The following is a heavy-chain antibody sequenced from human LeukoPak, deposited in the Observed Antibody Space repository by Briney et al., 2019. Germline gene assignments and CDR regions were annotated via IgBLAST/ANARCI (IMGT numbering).Heavy chain of an antibody. D-gene: IGHD5-24*01. CDR1: GGSIASHY. V-gene: IGHV4-59*08. J-gene: IGHJ4*02. Sequence: PSETLSLTCSVSGGSIASHYWSWVRQPPRKGLEWIAYIYYSGSANHNPSLKSRVATSVDTSKNQFSLKLKSVTAADTAVYYCARQLSDGYSYGPFDYWGQGALVTVSS. CDR3: ARQLSDGYSYGPFDY. CDR2: IYYSGSA.